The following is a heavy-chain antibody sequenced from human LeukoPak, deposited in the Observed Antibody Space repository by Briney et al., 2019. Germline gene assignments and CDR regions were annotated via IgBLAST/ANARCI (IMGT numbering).Heavy chain of an antibody. V-gene: IGHV3-7*01. CDR1: GFIFSSYW. Sequence: GESLKISCAASGFIFSSYWMSWVRQAPGKGLEWVANIKQDGSEKYYVDSVKGRFTISRDNAKNSLYLQMNSLRAEDTAVYYCARDSDRGAYDYWGQGTLVTVSS. D-gene: IGHD2-21*01. CDR3: ARDSDRGAYDY. CDR2: IKQDGSEK. J-gene: IGHJ4*02.